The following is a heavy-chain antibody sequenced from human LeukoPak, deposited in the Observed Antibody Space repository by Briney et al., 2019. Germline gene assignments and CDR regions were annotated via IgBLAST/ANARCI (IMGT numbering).Heavy chain of an antibody. CDR1: GFTFSSYG. D-gene: IGHD2-21*02. V-gene: IGHV3-30*18. J-gene: IGHJ4*02. CDR3: AKECGGDCYIDY. CDR2: ISYDGSNK. Sequence: GRSLRLSCAASGFTFSSYGMHWVRQAPGKGLEWVAVISYDGSNKYYADSVKGRFTISRDNSKNTLYLQMNSLRAEDTAVYYCAKECGGDCYIDYWGQGTLVTVSS.